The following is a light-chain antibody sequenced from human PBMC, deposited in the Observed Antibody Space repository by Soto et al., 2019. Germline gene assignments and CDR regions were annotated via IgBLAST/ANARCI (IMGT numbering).Light chain of an antibody. J-gene: IGLJ1*01. CDR2: EVS. V-gene: IGLV2-8*01. CDR3: SSYAGSNNFDV. CDR1: SSEVGGYNY. Sequence: QSVLTQPPSASGSPGQSVTLSCTGTSSEVGGYNYVSWYQQHPGKAPKLMIYEVSKRPSGVPDRFSGSKSGNTASLTVSGLQAEDEADYYCSSYAGSNNFDVFGTGTKVTVL.